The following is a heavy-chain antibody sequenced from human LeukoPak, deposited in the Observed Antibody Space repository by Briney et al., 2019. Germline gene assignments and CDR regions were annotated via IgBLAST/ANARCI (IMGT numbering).Heavy chain of an antibody. CDR1: GGTFSSYA. J-gene: IGHJ4*02. D-gene: IGHD3-22*01. CDR2: IIPIFGTA. Sequence: SVKVSCKASGGTFSSYAISWVRQAPGQGLEWMGGIIPIFGTANYAQKLQGRVTMTTDTSTSTAYMELRSLRSDDTAVYYCARVPYYYDSSGYLDYWGQGTLVTVSS. V-gene: IGHV1-69*05. CDR3: ARVPYYYDSSGYLDY.